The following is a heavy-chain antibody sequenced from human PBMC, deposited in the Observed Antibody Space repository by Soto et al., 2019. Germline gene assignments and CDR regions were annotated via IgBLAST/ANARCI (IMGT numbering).Heavy chain of an antibody. J-gene: IGHJ6*03. CDR2: VSNGGSYT. V-gene: IGHV3-21*01. CDR3: SRDWDHMDV. CDR1: GFSFRSYS. D-gene: IGHD1-26*01. Sequence: EVQLVESGGGLVKPGESLRLACAGSGFSFRSYSFNWVRQAPGKGLEWVSSVSNGGSYTYYADSVKGRFTISRDNAENSAFLQMNSLRAEDTAVYYCSRDWDHMDVWGKGTTFTVS.